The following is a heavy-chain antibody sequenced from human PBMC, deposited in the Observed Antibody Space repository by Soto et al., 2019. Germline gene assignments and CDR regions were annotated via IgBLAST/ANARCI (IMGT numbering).Heavy chain of an antibody. Sequence: EVQLVESGGGLVQPGGSLRLSCAASGFTFSDHYMDWVRQAPGKGLEWVGRIKNKANSYTTEYAASVKGRFTISRDDSRNSLYLQMLSLRTEDTAVYYCTRVKLCISDCCYRVLDVWGKGTTVTVSS. CDR2: IKNKANSYTT. CDR3: TRVKLCISDCCYRVLDV. D-gene: IGHD2-21*02. J-gene: IGHJ6*04. V-gene: IGHV3-72*01. CDR1: GFTFSDHY.